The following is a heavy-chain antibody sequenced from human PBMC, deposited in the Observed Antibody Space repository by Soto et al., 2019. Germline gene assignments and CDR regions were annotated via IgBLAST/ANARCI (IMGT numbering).Heavy chain of an antibody. V-gene: IGHV4-39*01. CDR3: ARQRIVPTTNFDY. D-gene: IGHD1-26*01. J-gene: IGHJ4*02. CDR1: GDSISSSSFY. Sequence: SETLSLPCTVSGDSISSSSFYWGWIRQPPGKGLEWIGHIFHTGATYQNPPLKSRLRMSVDTSKTQFSLKLSSATATDTAVYYCARQRIVPTTNFDYWGQGTLLTVSS. CDR2: IFHTGAT.